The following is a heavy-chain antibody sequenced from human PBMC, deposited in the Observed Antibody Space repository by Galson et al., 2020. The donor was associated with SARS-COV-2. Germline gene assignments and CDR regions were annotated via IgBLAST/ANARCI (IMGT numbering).Heavy chain of an antibody. CDR1: GYNFPAYY. CDR3: ATLTTDDY. CDR2: IDPDRGGT. Sequence: ASVKVSCKASGYNFPAYYIHWVRQAPGQGLEWMGWIDPDRGGTKYAQTYQGRVTMTRDTSITTSYMTLTRLRSDDTAKYYCATLTTDDYWGQGTLVTVSS. J-gene: IGHJ4*02. V-gene: IGHV1-2*02.